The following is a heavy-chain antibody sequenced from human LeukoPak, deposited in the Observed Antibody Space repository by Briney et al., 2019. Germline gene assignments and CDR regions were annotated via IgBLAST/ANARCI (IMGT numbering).Heavy chain of an antibody. Sequence: ASVKVSCKASGYTFTSYGISWVRQAPGQGLERMGWISAYNGNTNYAQKLQGRVTMTTDTSTSTAYMELRSLRSDDTAVYYCTAVAGTIDFDYWGQGTLVTVSS. CDR2: ISAYNGNT. CDR3: TAVAGTIDFDY. V-gene: IGHV1-18*01. D-gene: IGHD6-19*01. CDR1: GYTFTSYG. J-gene: IGHJ4*02.